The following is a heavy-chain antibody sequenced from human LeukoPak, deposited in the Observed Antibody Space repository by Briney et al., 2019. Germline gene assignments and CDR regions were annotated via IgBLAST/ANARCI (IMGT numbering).Heavy chain of an antibody. CDR1: GFTFDDYG. Sequence: GGSLRLPCAASGFTFDDYGMSWVRQAPGKGLEWVSGINWNGGSTGYADSVKGRFTISRDNAKNSLYLQMNSLRAEDTALYYCARGGYYASGSYYNIDYWGQGTLVTVSS. CDR2: INWNGGST. J-gene: IGHJ4*02. V-gene: IGHV3-20*04. CDR3: ARGGYYASGSYYNIDY. D-gene: IGHD3-10*01.